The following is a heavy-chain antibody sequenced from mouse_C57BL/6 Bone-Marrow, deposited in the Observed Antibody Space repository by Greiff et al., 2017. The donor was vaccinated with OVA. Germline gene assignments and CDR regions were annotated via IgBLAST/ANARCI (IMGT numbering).Heavy chain of an antibody. CDR2: IHPNSGST. Sequence: QVQLQQSGAELVKPGASVKLSCTASGYTFTSYWMHWVKQRPGQGLEWIGMIHPNSGSTNYNEKFKSKATLTVDKSSSTAYMQLSSLTSEDSTVYYCARCGYYYGSSPYWYFDDWGTGTTVTVSS. V-gene: IGHV1-64*01. D-gene: IGHD1-1*01. CDR3: ARCGYYYGSSPYWYFDD. CDR1: GYTFTSYW. J-gene: IGHJ1*03.